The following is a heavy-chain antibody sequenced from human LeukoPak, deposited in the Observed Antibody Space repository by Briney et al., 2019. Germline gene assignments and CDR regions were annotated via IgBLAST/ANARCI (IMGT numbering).Heavy chain of an antibody. D-gene: IGHD3-16*01. V-gene: IGHV3-30*04. Sequence: GGSLRLSCAASGFNFRSYAFQWVRQAPGKGPEWMAFITYDGTDTYYADSVKGRFTLSRDNSQNTLYLQMNSLRAADTAVYYCARPGGYAFDMWGQGTMVTVSS. CDR2: ITYDGTDT. CDR1: GFNFRSYA. J-gene: IGHJ3*02. CDR3: ARPGGYAFDM.